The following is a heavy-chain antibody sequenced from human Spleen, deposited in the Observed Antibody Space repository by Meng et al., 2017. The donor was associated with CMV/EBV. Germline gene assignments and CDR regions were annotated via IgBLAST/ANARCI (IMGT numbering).Heavy chain of an antibody. Sequence: TLSLTCAVDGGSFSGYFWSWSRQPPGKGLEYIGEINQSGSTDYNPSLKSRVTISIDTPKKQFSLRLSSVTAADTAVYFCARGPNFDYWGQGTLVTVSS. CDR3: ARGPNFDY. CDR1: GGSFSGYF. CDR2: INQSGST. V-gene: IGHV4-34*01. J-gene: IGHJ4*02. D-gene: IGHD3-10*01.